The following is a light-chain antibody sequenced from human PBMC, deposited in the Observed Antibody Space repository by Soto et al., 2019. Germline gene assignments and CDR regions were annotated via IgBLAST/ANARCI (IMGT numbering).Light chain of an antibody. CDR3: QQGHNWPLT. V-gene: IGKV3-15*01. CDR1: HSVNSD. CDR2: DAS. J-gene: IGKJ2*01. Sequence: EIVMTQSPATLSVSPGERATLSCRASHSVNSDLAWYQQKPGQAPRLLIHDASTRATGIPVRFSASGSGTEFTLTISGLQSEDFAVYYCQQGHNWPLTFGQGTRLEI.